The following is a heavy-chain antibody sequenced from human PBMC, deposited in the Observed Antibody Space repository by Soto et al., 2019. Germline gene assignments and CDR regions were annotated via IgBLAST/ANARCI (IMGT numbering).Heavy chain of an antibody. V-gene: IGHV3-11*01. CDR2: ISSSFVSM. CDR3: ARVSATGWVVNGREYFDY. Sequence: HVELVQFGGGLVKPGGSLRLSCAVSGFPFSNYYMSWIRQAPGKGLEWLADISSSFVSMHYADSVKDRFSSSRDNANNSLFLQMNSLRADDTAVYYCARVSATGWVVNGREYFDYWGQGALVTVSS. J-gene: IGHJ4*02. CDR1: GFPFSNYY. D-gene: IGHD3-9*01.